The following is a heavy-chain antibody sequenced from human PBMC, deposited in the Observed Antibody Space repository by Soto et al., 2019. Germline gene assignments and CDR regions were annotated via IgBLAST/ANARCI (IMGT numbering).Heavy chain of an antibody. D-gene: IGHD3-3*01. CDR3: ARGVGLLRFLEWSKFHP. J-gene: IGHJ5*02. CDR1: GGSISSYY. CDR2: IYYSGST. V-gene: IGHV4-59*01. Sequence: SETLSLTCTVSGGSISSYYWSWIRQPPGKGLEWIGYIYYSGSTNYNPSLKSRVTISVDTSKNQFSLKLSSVTAADTAVYYCARGVGLLRFLEWSKFHPWGQGTLVTVSS.